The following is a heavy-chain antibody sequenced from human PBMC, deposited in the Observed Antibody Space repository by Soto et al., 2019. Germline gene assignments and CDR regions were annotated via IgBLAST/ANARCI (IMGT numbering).Heavy chain of an antibody. V-gene: IGHV3-23*01. CDR1: GFTFSSYA. Sequence: PGGSVRLSCAGSGFTFSSYAMSWVRQAPGKGLEWVSAISGSGDTTYYADSVKGRFTISRDNSKNTLYLQMNSLRVEDTAVYYCAKDMKYNWNDEDYWGHGTLVTVSS. D-gene: IGHD1-20*01. CDR3: AKDMKYNWNDEDY. J-gene: IGHJ4*01. CDR2: ISGSGDTT.